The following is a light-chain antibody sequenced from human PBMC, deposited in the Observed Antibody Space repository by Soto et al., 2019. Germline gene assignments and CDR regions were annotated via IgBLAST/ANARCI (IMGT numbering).Light chain of an antibody. J-gene: IGKJ1*01. CDR2: KAS. Sequence: DIQMTQSPSTLSGSVGDRVTITCRASQTISSLLAWYQQEPGKAPKLLIYKASTLKSGVPSRFSGSGSGTEFTLTISSLQPDDFATYYCQHYNSYSEAFGQGTKVDIK. CDR1: QTISSL. V-gene: IGKV1-5*03. CDR3: QHYNSYSEA.